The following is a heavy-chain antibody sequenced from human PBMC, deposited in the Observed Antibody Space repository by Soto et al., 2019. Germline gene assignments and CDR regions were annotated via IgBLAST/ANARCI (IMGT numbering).Heavy chain of an antibody. J-gene: IGHJ4*02. D-gene: IGHD5-12*01. CDR1: GGSISSSSYY. Sequence: SETLSLTCTVSGGSISSSSYYWGWIRQPPGKGLEWIGSIYYSGSTYYNPSLKSRVTISVDTSKNQFSLKLSSVTAADTAVYYCASLSRYNDYWGQGTLVTVSS. V-gene: IGHV4-39*01. CDR2: IYYSGST. CDR3: ASLSRYNDY.